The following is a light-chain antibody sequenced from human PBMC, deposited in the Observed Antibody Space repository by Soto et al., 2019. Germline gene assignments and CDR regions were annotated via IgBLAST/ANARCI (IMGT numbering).Light chain of an antibody. V-gene: IGLV1-44*01. CDR3: AAWDDSLNGYV. Sequence: QSVLTQPPSASGTPGQRVTISCSGSSSNIGSNTVNWYQQLPGTAPKLLIYSTNQRHSGVPDRFSGSKSGTSASLAISGLQYEDEADYYCAAWDDSLNGYVFGTGTKLTVL. CDR1: SSNIGSNT. J-gene: IGLJ1*01. CDR2: STN.